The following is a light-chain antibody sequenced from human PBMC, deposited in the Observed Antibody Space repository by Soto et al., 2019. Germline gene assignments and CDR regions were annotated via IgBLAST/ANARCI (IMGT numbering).Light chain of an antibody. Sequence: QSALTQPASVSGSPGQSITISCTGTSSDVGGYNYVSWYQQHPGKAPRLMIFDVSIRPSGVSNRFSGSKSGNTASLTISGLQAEDEADYYCSSYTISNSVLFGGGTTLTDL. J-gene: IGLJ2*01. V-gene: IGLV2-14*03. CDR1: SSDVGGYNY. CDR3: SSYTISNSVL. CDR2: DVS.